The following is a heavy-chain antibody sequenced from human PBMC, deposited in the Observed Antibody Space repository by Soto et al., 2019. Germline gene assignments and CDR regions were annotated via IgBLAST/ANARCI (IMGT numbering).Heavy chain of an antibody. CDR2: INHSGST. V-gene: IGHV4-34*01. CDR1: GGSFSGYY. Sequence: QVQLQQWGAGLLKPSETLSLTCAVYGGSFSGYYWSWIRQPPGKGLEWIGEINHSGSTNYNPSLKSRVTISVDTSKNQFSLKLSFVTAADTAVYYCARGRYYYYGMDVWGQGTTVTVSS. J-gene: IGHJ6*02. CDR3: ARGRYYYYGMDV.